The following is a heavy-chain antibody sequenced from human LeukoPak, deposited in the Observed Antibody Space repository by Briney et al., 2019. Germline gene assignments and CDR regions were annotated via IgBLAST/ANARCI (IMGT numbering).Heavy chain of an antibody. D-gene: IGHD3-10*01. CDR1: GDSMSSGSYY. CDR3: ARDSDRYGSGSYTYNWFDP. J-gene: IGHJ5*02. Sequence: SETLSLTCTVSGDSMSSGSYYWSWIRQPAGKGLEWIGRIYTSGSTNYNPSLKSRVTMSVDTSKNQFSPKLSSVTAADTAVYYCARDSDRYGSGSYTYNWFDPWGQGTLVTVSS. V-gene: IGHV4-61*02. CDR2: IYTSGST.